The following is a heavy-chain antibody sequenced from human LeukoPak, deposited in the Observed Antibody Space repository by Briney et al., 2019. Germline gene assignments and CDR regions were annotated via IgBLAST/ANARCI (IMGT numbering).Heavy chain of an antibody. CDR1: GFTFSSYA. D-gene: IGHD2-2*01. V-gene: IGHV3-23*01. CDR2: ISGSGGST. CDR3: AKNGCSSTSCYDVSWDYYYYYGMDV. Sequence: PGGSLRLPCAASGFTFSSYAMSWVRQAPGKGLEWVSAISGSGGSTYYADSVKGRFTISRDNSKNTLYLQMNSLRAEDTAVYYCAKNGCSSTSCYDVSWDYYYYYGMDVWGQGTTVTVSS. J-gene: IGHJ6*02.